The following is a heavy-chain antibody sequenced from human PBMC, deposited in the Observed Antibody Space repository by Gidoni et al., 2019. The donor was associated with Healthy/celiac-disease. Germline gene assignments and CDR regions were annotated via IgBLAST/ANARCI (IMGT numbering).Heavy chain of an antibody. CDR2: ISYDGSNK. D-gene: IGHD3-10*01. V-gene: IGHV3-30-3*01. Sequence: QVQLVASGGGLVQPGRSLRLSCAASGFPFSSYAMHWVRQAPGKGLEWVAVISYDGSNKYYADSVKGRFTISRDNSKNTLYLQMNSLRAEDTAVYYCAMLGASPNWFDPWGQGTLVTVSS. CDR1: GFPFSSYA. J-gene: IGHJ5*02. CDR3: AMLGASPNWFDP.